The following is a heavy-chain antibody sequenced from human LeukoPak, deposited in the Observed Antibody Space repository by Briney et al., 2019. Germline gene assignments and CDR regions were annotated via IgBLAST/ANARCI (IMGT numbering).Heavy chain of an antibody. V-gene: IGHV4-39*01. J-gene: IGHJ4*02. D-gene: IGHD2-2*01. CDR1: GGSISSSSYY. CDR3: ASRDIVVVPAATFDY. Sequence: PSETLSLTCTVSGGSISSSSYYWGWIRQPPGKGLEWISSIYYSGSTYYNPSLKSRVTISVDTSKNQFSLKLSSVTAADTAVYYCASRDIVVVPAATFDYWGQGTLVTVSS. CDR2: IYYSGST.